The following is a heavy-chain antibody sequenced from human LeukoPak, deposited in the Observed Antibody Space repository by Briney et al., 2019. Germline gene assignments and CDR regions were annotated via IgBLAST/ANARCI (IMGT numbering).Heavy chain of an antibody. CDR2: ISAYNGNT. CDR1: GYTFSSYG. D-gene: IGHD6-13*01. V-gene: IGHV1-18*04. Sequence: ASVKVSCKASGYTFSSYGVTWMRQAPGQGLEWVGWISAYNGNTRYAQKLQDRVTMTTDTSTSTAYMELRSLSSDDTAVYYCARDSGIAAAGFYYYGLDVWGHGTTVTVSS. J-gene: IGHJ6*02. CDR3: ARDSGIAAAGFYYYGLDV.